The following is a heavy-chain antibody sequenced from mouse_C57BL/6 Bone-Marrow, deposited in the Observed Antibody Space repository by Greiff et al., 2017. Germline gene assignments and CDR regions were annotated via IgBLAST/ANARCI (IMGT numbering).Heavy chain of an antibody. CDR1: GYSFTDYN. CDR3: ARSGSSGYWYYFDY. V-gene: IGHV1-39*01. Sequence: EVQLVESGPELVKPGASVKISCKASGYSFTDYNMNWVKQSNGKSLEWIGVINPNYGTTSYNQKFKGKATLTVDQSSSTAYMQLNSLTSEDSAVYYCARSGSSGYWYYFDYWGQGTTLTVSS. D-gene: IGHD3-2*02. CDR2: INPNYGTT. J-gene: IGHJ2*01.